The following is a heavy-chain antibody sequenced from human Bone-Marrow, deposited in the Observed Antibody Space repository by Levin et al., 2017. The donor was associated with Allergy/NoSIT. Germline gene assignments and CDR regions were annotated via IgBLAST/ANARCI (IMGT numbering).Heavy chain of an antibody. CDR1: GGSISSSNHY. V-gene: IGHV4-39*07. D-gene: IGHD6-19*01. J-gene: IGHJ6*02. Sequence: SETLSLTCTVSGGSISSSNHYWGWIRQPPGKGLEWIGKIFYSGSSDYSPSLRSRVTMSVDTSKNQFSLQLSSVTAADTAVYYCARSKVVVAGILNYYYGWDVWGQGTTVTVSS. CDR2: IFYSGSS. CDR3: ARSKVVVAGILNYYYGWDV.